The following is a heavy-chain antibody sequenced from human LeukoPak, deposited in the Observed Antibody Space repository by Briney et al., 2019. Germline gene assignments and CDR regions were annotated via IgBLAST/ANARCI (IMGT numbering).Heavy chain of an antibody. CDR3: ARGVTMIVVVIHDWYFDL. CDR2: IYDSGGT. J-gene: IGHJ2*01. D-gene: IGHD3-22*01. CDR1: GASIRSGDYY. Sequence: SETLSLTCTVSGASIRSGDYYWSWIRQPPGKGLEWIGYIYDSGGTYYNPSLKSRVTISVDTSKNQFSLKLTSVTAADTAVYYCARGVTMIVVVIHDWYFDLWGRGTLVTVSS. V-gene: IGHV4-30-4*01.